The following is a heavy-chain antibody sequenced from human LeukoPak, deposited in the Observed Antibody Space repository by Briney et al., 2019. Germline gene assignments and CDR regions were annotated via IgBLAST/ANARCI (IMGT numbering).Heavy chain of an antibody. D-gene: IGHD2-15*01. J-gene: IGHJ4*02. CDR1: SYSISSGYY. Sequence: PSETLSLTCTVSSYSISSGYYWGWIRQPPGKGLEWIGSIYHSGSTYYNPSLKSRVTISVDTSKNQFSLKLSSVTAADTAVYYCARVVVAARAPDYWGQGTLVTVSS. CDR3: ARVVVAARAPDY. V-gene: IGHV4-38-2*02. CDR2: IYHSGST.